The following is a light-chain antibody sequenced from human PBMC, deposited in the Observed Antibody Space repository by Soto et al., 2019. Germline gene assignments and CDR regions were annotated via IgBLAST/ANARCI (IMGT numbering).Light chain of an antibody. V-gene: IGKV3-20*01. CDR2: GAS. CDR3: QQYGSSPPLT. Sequence: EIVLMQSPGTLSLSPGERATLSCRASQSVSNNYVAWYQQQPGQAPRLLIAGASSRATGIPARFSGSGSGTDFTLTISRLEPEDFAVYYCQQYGSSPPLTFGGGTKVEIK. CDR1: QSVSNNY. J-gene: IGKJ4*01.